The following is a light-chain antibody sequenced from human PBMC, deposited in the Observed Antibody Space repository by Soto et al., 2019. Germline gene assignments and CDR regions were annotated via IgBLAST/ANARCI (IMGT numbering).Light chain of an antibody. J-gene: IGKJ1*01. CDR2: GVS. CDR1: QSISANY. CDR3: HQYGVLPKT. V-gene: IGKV3-20*01. Sequence: EIVLTQSPGTVSLSPGDRATLSGRASQSISANYLAWYQHKPGQAPRLLIYGVSIRATGTPDRFAGSGSGPDFTLTISRLEPEEFAVYYCHQYGVLPKTVGQGTKVDIK.